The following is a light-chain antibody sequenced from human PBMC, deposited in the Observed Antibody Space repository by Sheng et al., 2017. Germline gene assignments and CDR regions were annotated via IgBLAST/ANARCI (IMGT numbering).Light chain of an antibody. CDR3: AAWDDSLNVVV. J-gene: IGLJ3*02. Sequence: QSVLTQPPSVSGTPGQTVTISCSGSSSDIGSSTVHWYQQLAGTAPKLLIYTNNQRPSGVPDRFSGSKSGTSASLAISGLQSEDEADYYCAAWDDSLNVVVFGGGTKLDRP. CDR1: SSDIGSST. CDR2: TNN. V-gene: IGLV1-44*01.